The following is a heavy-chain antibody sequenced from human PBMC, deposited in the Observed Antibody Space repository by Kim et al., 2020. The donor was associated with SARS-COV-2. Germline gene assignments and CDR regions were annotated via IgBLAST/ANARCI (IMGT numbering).Heavy chain of an antibody. CDR3: AREGSSSWNYYYYYMDV. D-gene: IGHD6-13*01. V-gene: IGHV1-2*02. CDR1: GYTFTGYY. CDR2: INPNSGGT. J-gene: IGHJ6*03. Sequence: ASVKVSCKASGYTFTGYYMHWVRQAPGQGLEWMGWINPNSGGTNYAQKFQGRVTMTRDTSISTAYMELSRLRSDDTAVYYCAREGSSSWNYYYYYMDVWGKGTTVTVSS.